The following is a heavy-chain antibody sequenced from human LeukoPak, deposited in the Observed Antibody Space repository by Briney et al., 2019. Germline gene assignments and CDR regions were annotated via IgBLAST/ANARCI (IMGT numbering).Heavy chain of an antibody. CDR1: GGSISSSSYY. Sequence: SETLSLTCTVSGGSISSSSYYWGWIRQPPGKGLEWIGSIYYSGSTYYNPSLKSRVTISVDTSKNQFSLKLSSVTAADTAVYYCARDLRSAVSTYYYDRGWYWGQGTLVTVSS. V-gene: IGHV4-39*07. CDR2: IYYSGST. D-gene: IGHD3-22*01. CDR3: ARDLRSAVSTYYYDRGWY. J-gene: IGHJ4*02.